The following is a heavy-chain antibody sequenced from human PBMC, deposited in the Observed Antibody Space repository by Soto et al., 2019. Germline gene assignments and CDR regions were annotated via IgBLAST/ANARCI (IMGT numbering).Heavy chain of an antibody. D-gene: IGHD3-3*01. Sequence: GASVKVSCKASGYTFTSYGISWVRQAPGQGLEWMGWISAYTGNTNYAQKLQGRVTMTTDTSTSTAYMELRSLRSDDTAVYYCARKRFLEGRGAYYYYYGMDVWGQGTTVTVSS. CDR1: GYTFTSYG. CDR2: ISAYTGNT. CDR3: ARKRFLEGRGAYYYYYGMDV. J-gene: IGHJ6*02. V-gene: IGHV1-18*04.